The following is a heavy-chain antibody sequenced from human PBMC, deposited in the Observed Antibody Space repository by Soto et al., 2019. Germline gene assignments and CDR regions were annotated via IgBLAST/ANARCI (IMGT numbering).Heavy chain of an antibody. V-gene: IGHV1-69*12. D-gene: IGHD6-13*01. Sequence: QVQLVQSGAEVKKPGSSVKVACKVSGDTFSNYAINWVRQAPGQGLEWMGAIVPIFTLTNYAQKFQGRVTITADESTITAYMELSSLRSDDTATYYCAREASEAGTFREDASDICGQGTMVTVSS. CDR1: GDTFSNYA. CDR3: AREASEAGTFREDASDI. J-gene: IGHJ3*02. CDR2: IVPIFTLT.